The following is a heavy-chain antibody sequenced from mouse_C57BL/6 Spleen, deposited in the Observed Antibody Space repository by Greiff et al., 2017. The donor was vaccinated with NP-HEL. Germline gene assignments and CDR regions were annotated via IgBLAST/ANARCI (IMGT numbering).Heavy chain of an antibody. CDR2: IDPETGGT. CDR3: TRNDYDYDSPWFAY. D-gene: IGHD2-4*01. V-gene: IGHV1-15*01. CDR1: GYTFTDYE. J-gene: IGHJ3*01. Sequence: VKLVESGAELVRPGASVTLSCKASGYTFTDYEMHWVKQTPVHGLEWIGAIDPETGGTAYNQKFKGKAILTADKSSSTAYMELRSLTSEDSAVYYCTRNDYDYDSPWFAYWGQGTLVTVSA.